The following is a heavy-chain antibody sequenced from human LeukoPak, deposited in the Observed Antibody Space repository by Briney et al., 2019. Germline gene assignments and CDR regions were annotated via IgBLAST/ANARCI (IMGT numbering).Heavy chain of an antibody. J-gene: IGHJ6*03. CDR2: INHSGST. CDR3: ARRRRGGDYYYYYYMDV. V-gene: IGHV4-34*01. CDR1: GGSFSGYY. Sequence: SETLSLTCAVYGGSFSGYYWSWIRQPPGKGLEWIGEINHSGSTNYNPYLKSRVTISVDTSKNQFSLKLSSVTAADTAVYYCARRRRGGDYYYYYYMDVWGKGTTVTVSS. D-gene: IGHD3-10*01.